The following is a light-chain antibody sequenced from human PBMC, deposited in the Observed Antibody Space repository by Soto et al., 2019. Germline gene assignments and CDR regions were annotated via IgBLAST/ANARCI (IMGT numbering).Light chain of an antibody. Sequence: EIVLTQSPGTLSLSPGERATLSCRASQSVSSSYLAWYQQRPGQAPRLLIFGASYRATGIPDRFSGSASGTYCTRTISRLEPEDFAVYYCQQYRSSPPEFTCSRGTKVDAK. CDR1: QSVSSSY. J-gene: IGKJ3*01. CDR3: QQYRSSPPEFT. V-gene: IGKV3-20*01. CDR2: GAS.